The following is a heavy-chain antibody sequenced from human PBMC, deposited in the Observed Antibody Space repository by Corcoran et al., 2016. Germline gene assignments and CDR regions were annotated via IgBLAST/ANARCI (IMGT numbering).Heavy chain of an antibody. Sequence: QVQLVESGGGVVQPGRSLRLSCAASGFSFSNYGMHWVRQAPGRGLELVAVIWHDGSNQYYADSVKGRFTISRDNTKNTVYLQMNRLRVEYTAAYHCGRVGHSSGCSWGDYWGQGTLFTVSS. CDR3: GRVGHSSGCSWGDY. D-gene: IGHD6-19*01. CDR1: GFSFSNYG. J-gene: IGHJ4*02. V-gene: IGHV3-33*01. CDR2: IWHDGSNQ.